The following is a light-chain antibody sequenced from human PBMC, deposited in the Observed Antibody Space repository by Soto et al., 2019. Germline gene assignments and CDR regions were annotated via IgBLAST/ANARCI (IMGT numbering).Light chain of an antibody. Sequence: QSALTQPASVSGSPGQSITISCTGTSNDVGSYNFVSWYQHHPGKAPKLMIYEATKRPAGVSHRFSGSKSGNTSSLTISGLQAEDDGEYYCCSYAGSMTGVFGGGTKLTVL. V-gene: IGLV2-23*01. CDR2: EAT. J-gene: IGLJ3*02. CDR1: SNDVGSYNF. CDR3: CSYAGSMTGV.